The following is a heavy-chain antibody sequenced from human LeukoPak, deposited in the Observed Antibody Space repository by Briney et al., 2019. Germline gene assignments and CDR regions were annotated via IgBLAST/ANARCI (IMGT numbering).Heavy chain of an antibody. CDR2: MNPNSGNT. J-gene: IGHJ6*02. D-gene: IGHD3-3*01. Sequence: ASVKVSCKASGYTFTSYDINWVRQATGQGLEWMGWMNPNSGNTGYAQKFQGRVTMTRNTSISTAYMELSSLRSEDTAVYYCARGGANYYDFWSGSGGMDVWGQGTTVTASS. CDR1: GYTFTSYD. CDR3: ARGGANYYDFWSGSGGMDV. V-gene: IGHV1-8*01.